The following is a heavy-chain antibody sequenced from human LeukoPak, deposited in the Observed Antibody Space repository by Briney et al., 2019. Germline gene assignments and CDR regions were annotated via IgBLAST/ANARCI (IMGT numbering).Heavy chain of an antibody. CDR1: GLTFSSYW. Sequence: GGSLRLSCAASGLTFSSYWMSWVRQAPGKGLEWVANIKQDGTENYYVDSVKGRFTISRDNAKNSLYLQMNSLRAEDTALYYCARLGIYFRSADSWGHGTLVTVSS. D-gene: IGHD7-27*01. V-gene: IGHV3-7*05. CDR3: ARLGIYFRSADS. CDR2: IKQDGTEN. J-gene: IGHJ5*01.